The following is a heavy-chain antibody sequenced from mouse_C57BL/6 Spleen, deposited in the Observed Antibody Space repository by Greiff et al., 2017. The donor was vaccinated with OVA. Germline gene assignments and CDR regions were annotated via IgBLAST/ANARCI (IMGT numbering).Heavy chain of an antibody. V-gene: IGHV5-9*01. Sequence: EVKVEESGGGLVKPGGSLKLSCAASGFTFSSYTMPWVRQTPEKRLEWVATISGGGGNTYYPDSVKGRSTISRDNAKNTLYLQMSSLRSEDTALYYCARQGYSDYVGYWGQGTLVTVSA. D-gene: IGHD2-13*01. CDR3: ARQGYSDYVGY. CDR2: ISGGGGNT. CDR1: GFTFSSYT. J-gene: IGHJ3*01.